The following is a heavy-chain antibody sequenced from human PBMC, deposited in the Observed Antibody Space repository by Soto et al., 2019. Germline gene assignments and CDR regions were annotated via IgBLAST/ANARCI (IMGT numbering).Heavy chain of an antibody. CDR1: GGNFSSYA. J-gene: IGHJ6*01. CDR3: ASDYHNSAGTGYYYYCMEV. Sequence: SEEVACKASGGNFSSYAISWVRQAPGQGLEWMGGIIPIFGTANYAQKFQGRVTITADESTSTAYMELRSLISEAPAGYYCASDYHNSAGTGYYYYCMEVCQTGTTVTASS. V-gene: IGHV1-69*13. D-gene: IGHD1-1*01. CDR2: IIPIFGTA.